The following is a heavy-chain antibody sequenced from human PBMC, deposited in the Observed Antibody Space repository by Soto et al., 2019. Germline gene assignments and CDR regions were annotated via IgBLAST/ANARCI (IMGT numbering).Heavy chain of an antibody. V-gene: IGHV3-23*01. CDR2: ISGSGGST. J-gene: IGHJ3*02. Sequence: GGSLRLSCAASGFTFSSYAMSWVRQAPGKGLEWVSAISGSGGSTYYTDSVKGRFTISRGNAKNTLYLQMNSLRAEDTAVYYCAKERWVTYYYGSGDPSAFDIGGQGTRFTVS. CDR3: AKERWVTYYYGSGDPSAFDI. D-gene: IGHD3-10*01. CDR1: GFTFSSYA.